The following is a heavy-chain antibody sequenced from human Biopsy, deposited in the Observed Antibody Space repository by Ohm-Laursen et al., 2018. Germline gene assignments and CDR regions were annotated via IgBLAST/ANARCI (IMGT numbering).Heavy chain of an antibody. D-gene: IGHD2-2*01. Sequence: GASVKVSCKVPGGTFSNYAISWVRQAPGQGLEWLGGIIPVSDTANYAQKFQGRVTITADKPTSTAYMELSSLRSEDTALYYCASSSYCGRTTCYQNYGMDVWGQGTTVTVSS. CDR1: GGTFSNYA. CDR3: ASSSYCGRTTCYQNYGMDV. J-gene: IGHJ6*01. CDR2: IIPVSDTA. V-gene: IGHV1-69*06.